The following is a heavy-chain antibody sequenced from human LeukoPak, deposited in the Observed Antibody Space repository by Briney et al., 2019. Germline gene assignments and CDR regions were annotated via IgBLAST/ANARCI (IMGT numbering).Heavy chain of an antibody. CDR1: GYSFTSYW. J-gene: IGHJ4*02. CDR3: ARPSYYDILTGPAHPSDY. D-gene: IGHD3-9*01. CDR2: IYPGDSDP. V-gene: IGHV5-51*01. Sequence: GESLKISCKGSGYSFTSYWIGWVRQMPGKGLECMGLIYPGDSDPRYSPSFQGKVTISADKSISTAYLQWSSLKASDTAMYYCARPSYYDILTGPAHPSDYWGQGTLVTVSS.